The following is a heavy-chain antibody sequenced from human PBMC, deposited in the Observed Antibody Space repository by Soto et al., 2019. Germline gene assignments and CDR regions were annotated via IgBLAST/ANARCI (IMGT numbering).Heavy chain of an antibody. CDR3: VKDGGGVRYNYNIRGDS. D-gene: IGHD5-18*01. Sequence: QVQLVESGGGVVHPGRSLRLSCVASGIDLENYGIHSVRQAPGEGLEWVAVISSDGTTKSYIDSVRGRFTISRDNSRSTVFLQMNSLRREDTAMYYCVKDGGGVRYNYNIRGDSWGQGTQVTVSS. J-gene: IGHJ4*02. CDR1: GIDLENYG. V-gene: IGHV3-30*18. CDR2: ISSDGTTK.